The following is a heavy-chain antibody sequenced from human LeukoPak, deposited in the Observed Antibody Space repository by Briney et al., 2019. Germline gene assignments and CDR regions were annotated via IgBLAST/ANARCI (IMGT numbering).Heavy chain of an antibody. J-gene: IGHJ4*02. CDR2: IIPIFGTA. D-gene: IGHD2-15*01. CDR3: ARVAGYCSGGSCNSDY. Sequence: SVKVSCKASGGTFSSYAISWVRQAPRQGLEWMGGIIPIFGTANYAQKFQGRVTITADKSTSTAYMELSSLRSEDTAVYYCARVAGYCSGGSCNSDYWGQGTLVTVSS. V-gene: IGHV1-69*06. CDR1: GGTFSSYA.